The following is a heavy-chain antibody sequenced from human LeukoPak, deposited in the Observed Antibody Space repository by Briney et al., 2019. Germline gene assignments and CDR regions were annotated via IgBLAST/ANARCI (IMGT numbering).Heavy chain of an antibody. D-gene: IGHD6-19*01. Sequence: SETLSLTCSVSGGSISSHYWSWIRQPPGKGLEWIGYIYYSGSTNYNPSLKSRVTMSVDTSKNQFSLKLTSVTAADTAVYYCARLRPVAGYDAFDIWGHGTMVTVSS. CDR2: IYYSGST. V-gene: IGHV4-59*08. CDR3: ARLRPVAGYDAFDI. CDR1: GGSISSHY. J-gene: IGHJ3*02.